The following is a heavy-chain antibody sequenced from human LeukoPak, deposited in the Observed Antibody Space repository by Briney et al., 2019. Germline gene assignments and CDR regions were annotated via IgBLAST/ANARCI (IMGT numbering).Heavy chain of an antibody. J-gene: IGHJ4*02. D-gene: IGHD3-3*01. CDR2: IYYSGST. V-gene: IGHV4-31*03. Sequence: PSETLSLTCTVSGGSISSGGYYWSWIRQHAGKGLEWIGYIYYSGSTYYNPSLKSRVTISVDTSKNQFSLKLSSVTAADTAVYYCARVPVEDDFWSGYRDYWGQGTLVTVSS. CDR3: ARVPVEDDFWSGYRDY. CDR1: GGSISSGGYY.